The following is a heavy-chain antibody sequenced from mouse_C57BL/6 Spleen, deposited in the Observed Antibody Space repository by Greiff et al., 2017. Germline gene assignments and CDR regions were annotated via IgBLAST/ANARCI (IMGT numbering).Heavy chain of an antibody. CDR2: ISYDGSN. Sequence: EVKLQESGPGLVKPSQSLSLTCSVTGYSITSGYYWNWLRQFPGNKLEWMGYISYDGSNNYHPSLKNRIPITRDTSKNQFFLKLNSVTTEDTATYYCARFGNYLYYFDYWGQGTTLTVSS. CDR1: GYSITSGYY. J-gene: IGHJ2*01. V-gene: IGHV3-6*01. D-gene: IGHD2-1*01. CDR3: ARFGNYLYYFDY.